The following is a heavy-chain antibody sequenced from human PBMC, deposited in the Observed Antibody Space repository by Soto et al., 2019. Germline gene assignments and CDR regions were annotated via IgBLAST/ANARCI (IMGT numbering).Heavy chain of an antibody. V-gene: IGHV4-59*01. CDR2: IYYSGTT. CDR1: GGSISNYY. J-gene: IGHJ4*02. Sequence: QVQLQESGPGLVQPSETLSLTCTVSGGSISNYYWSWIRQPPGKGLEWIAYIYYSGTTNYNPSLKSRVTISLDTSKKQFSLKLSSVTAADTAVYYCARGAGWWEHWGQGTLVTVSS. CDR3: ARGAGWWEH. D-gene: IGHD2-15*01.